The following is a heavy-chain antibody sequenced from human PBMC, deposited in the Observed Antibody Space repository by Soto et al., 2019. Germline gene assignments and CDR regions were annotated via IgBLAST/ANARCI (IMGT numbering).Heavy chain of an antibody. V-gene: IGHV5-10-1*01. CDR3: ARRAHMSRRGETFSYYYYGMDV. CDR2: IDPIDSYT. D-gene: IGHD3-16*01. J-gene: IGHJ6*02. Sequence: EVQLVQSGAEVKKPGESLRISCKGSGYSFTSYWISWVRQMPGKGLEWMGRIDPIDSYTNYSPSFQGHVTISADKSISTAYLQWSSLKASDTAMYHCARRAHMSRRGETFSYYYYGMDVWGQGTTVTVSS. CDR1: GYSFTSYW.